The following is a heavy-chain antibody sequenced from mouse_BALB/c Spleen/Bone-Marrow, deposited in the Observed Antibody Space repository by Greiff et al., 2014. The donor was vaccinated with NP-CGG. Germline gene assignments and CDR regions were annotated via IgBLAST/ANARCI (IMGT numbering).Heavy chain of an antibody. D-gene: IGHD1-1*01. CDR3: TRTHYHGSRYYYAMDY. Sequence: LVESGAELVKPGASVKLSCKASGYTFTSYYMYWVKQRPGQGLEWIGGINPSNGGTNFNEKFKSKATLTVDKSSSTAYMQLSSLTSEDSAVYYCTRTHYHGSRYYYAMDYWGQGTSVTVSS. J-gene: IGHJ4*01. CDR1: GYTFTSYY. V-gene: IGHV1S81*02. CDR2: INPSNGGT.